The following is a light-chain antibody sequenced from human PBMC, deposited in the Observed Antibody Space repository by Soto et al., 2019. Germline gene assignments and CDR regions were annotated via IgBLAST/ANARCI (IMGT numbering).Light chain of an antibody. Sequence: SYELTQPPSVSVAPGKTASISCGGNNIGSKGVHWYQQKPGQAPVLVIYSDTDLPPVIPDRFSGSNSANLATLTISRVEAGDEADYYCQVWDSGSAHVVFGGGTQLTVL. V-gene: IGLV3-21*04. CDR2: SDT. CDR3: QVWDSGSAHVV. J-gene: IGLJ2*01. CDR1: NIGSKG.